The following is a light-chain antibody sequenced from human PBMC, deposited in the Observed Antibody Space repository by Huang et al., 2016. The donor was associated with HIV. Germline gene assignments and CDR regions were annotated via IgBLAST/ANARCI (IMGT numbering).Light chain of an antibody. V-gene: IGKV3-15*01. CDR3: QQYNDWPRA. Sequence: EIVMTQSPAHLSVPPGERVTLSFRASRSVATKLAWYQHKHGQAPRLLIYGASSRATGVPSRCSGSVSGTNFTLTIGSLQSEDFAVYYCQQYNDWPRAFGQGTKVEIK. CDR1: RSVATK. J-gene: IGKJ1*01. CDR2: GAS.